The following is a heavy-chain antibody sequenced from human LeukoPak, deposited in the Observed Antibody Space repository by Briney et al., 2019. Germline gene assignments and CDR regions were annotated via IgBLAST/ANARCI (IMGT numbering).Heavy chain of an antibody. CDR2: ISAYNGNT. V-gene: IGHV1-18*01. J-gene: IGHJ4*02. CDR3: ARKGYLEWLVDY. CDR1: GYTFTSYG. Sequence: ASVKVSCKASGYTFTSYGINWVRQAPGQGLEWMGWISAYNGNTNYAQKLQGRVAMTTDTSTSTAYMELRSLRSDDTAVYYCARKGYLEWLVDYWGQGTLVTVSS. D-gene: IGHD3-3*01.